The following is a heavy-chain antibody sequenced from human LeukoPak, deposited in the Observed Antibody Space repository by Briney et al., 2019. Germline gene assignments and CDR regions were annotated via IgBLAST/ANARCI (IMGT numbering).Heavy chain of an antibody. V-gene: IGHV4-34*01. CDR1: DGSISSYY. CDR2: VDHSGTT. CDR3: TRGPMRAWFDP. Sequence: SETLSLTCTVSDGSISSYYWSWIRQPPGKGLEWIGEVDHSGTTNYRPSLRSRVTMSVDTSKKQFSLKLSSVTAADTAVYYCTRGPMRAWFDPWGQGTLVTVSS. J-gene: IGHJ5*02.